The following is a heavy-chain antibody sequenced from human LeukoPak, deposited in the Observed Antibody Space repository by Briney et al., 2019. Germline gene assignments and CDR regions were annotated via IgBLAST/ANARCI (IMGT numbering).Heavy chain of an antibody. CDR1: GFTFTSYW. D-gene: IGHD6-19*01. V-gene: IGHV3-74*01. CDR2: INSDGSSR. Sequence: GGSLRLSCAASGFTFTSYWMHWVRQAPGKGLVWVSRINSDGSSRSYADSVKGRFTIARDNAKNTLYLQMNSLRAEDTAVYYCARESSSGWYDYWGQGTLVTVSS. CDR3: ARESSSGWYDY. J-gene: IGHJ4*02.